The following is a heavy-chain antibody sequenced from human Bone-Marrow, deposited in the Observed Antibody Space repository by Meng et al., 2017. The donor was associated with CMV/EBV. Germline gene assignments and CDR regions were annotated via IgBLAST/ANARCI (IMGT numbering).Heavy chain of an antibody. J-gene: IGHJ6*02. CDR2: ISWNSAIR. D-gene: IGHD1-26*01. Sequence: GGSLRLSCAASGFTFDDYTMYWVRQTPGKGLEWVSAISWNSAIRDYAGSVKGRFIISRDNAKKTLYLQMNTLRSEDTAVYYCAREYSGSSYYYGMDVWGQGTTVTSP. CDR3: AREYSGSSYYYGMDV. CDR1: GFTFDDYT. V-gene: IGHV3-9*01.